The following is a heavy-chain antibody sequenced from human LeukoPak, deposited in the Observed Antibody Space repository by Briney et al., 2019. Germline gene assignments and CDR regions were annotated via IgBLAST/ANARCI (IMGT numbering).Heavy chain of an antibody. D-gene: IGHD3-22*01. CDR3: ARSGYYLDAFDI. Sequence: SQTLSLTCAISGDSVSSNSAAWNWIRQSPSRGLEWLGRTYYRSKWYYDYPVSVKSRIIIDPDTSKNQFSLQLNSVTPEDTAVYYCARSGYYLDAFDIWGQGTMVTVSS. J-gene: IGHJ3*02. CDR2: TYYRSKWYY. CDR1: GDSVSSNSAA. V-gene: IGHV6-1*01.